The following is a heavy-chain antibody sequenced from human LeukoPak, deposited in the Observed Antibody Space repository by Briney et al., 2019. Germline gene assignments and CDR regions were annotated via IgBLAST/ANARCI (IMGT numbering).Heavy chain of an antibody. D-gene: IGHD2-15*01. J-gene: IGHJ4*02. Sequence: ASVKVSCKASGYTFTAYYMHWVRQAPGQGLEWMGWINSKNGDTKYAQKFQSRVTMSRDTSIGIAYMELRSLISDDTAVYYCASEAYCCGGSCSVQRVASWGQGTPVTVSS. CDR2: INSKNGDT. V-gene: IGHV1-2*02. CDR3: ASEAYCCGGSCSVQRVAS. CDR1: GYTFTAYY.